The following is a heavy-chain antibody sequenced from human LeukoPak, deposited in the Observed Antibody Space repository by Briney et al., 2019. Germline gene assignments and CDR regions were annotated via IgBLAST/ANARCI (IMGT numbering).Heavy chain of an antibody. D-gene: IGHD2-8*01. V-gene: IGHV3-23*01. CDR3: AARRGYYHYMDV. CDR1: GFTFSSYA. J-gene: IGHJ6*03. CDR2: ISNTGSNT. Sequence: PGGSLRLSCATSGFTFSSYAVAWVRQAPGKGLEWVSSISNTGSNTYYADSVKGRFTISRDNSKNTLSLQMNSLTAEDTAVYYCAARRGYYHYMDVWDKGTTVTVSS.